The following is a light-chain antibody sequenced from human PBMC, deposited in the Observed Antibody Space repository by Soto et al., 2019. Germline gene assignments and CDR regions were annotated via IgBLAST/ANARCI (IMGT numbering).Light chain of an antibody. J-gene: IGKJ1*01. CDR2: LTS. CDR3: QQYGSSGT. CDR1: RTIAGN. Sequence: EVVMTQSPGTLSASPGERATLSCRASRTIAGNVAWYQQKPGQAPRLLIFLTSTRAIGVPDRFSGGGSGTDFTLTISRLEPEDFAVYYCQQYGSSGTFGQGTKVDIK. V-gene: IGKV3-20*01.